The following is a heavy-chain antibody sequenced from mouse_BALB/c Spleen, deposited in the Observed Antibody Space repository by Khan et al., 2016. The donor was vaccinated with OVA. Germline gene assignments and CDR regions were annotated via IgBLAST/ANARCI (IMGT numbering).Heavy chain of an antibody. V-gene: IGHV5-17*02. Sequence: EVELVESGGGLVQPGGSRKLSCAASGFTFSSFGIHWVRQAPKQGLEWVAYISSGSSTIYYVDTVKGRFTLSRDNPKNTPFLQMNSLRSEDTAMYYCARSGSNVHWYFDVWGAGTSVTVSS. CDR2: ISSGSSTI. D-gene: IGHD2-5*01. CDR1: GFTFSSFG. J-gene: IGHJ1*01. CDR3: ARSGSNVHWYFDV.